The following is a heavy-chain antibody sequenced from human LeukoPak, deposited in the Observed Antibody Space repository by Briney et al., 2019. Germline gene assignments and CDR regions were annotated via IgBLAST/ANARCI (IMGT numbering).Heavy chain of an antibody. V-gene: IGHV3-23*01. CDR1: GFTFSTYA. Sequence: PGGSLRLSCAASGFTFSTYAMSWVRQAPGKGLEWVSVMSGSGGSTYYADSVKGRFTISRDNSKNTLFLQMNSLRAEDTAIYYCAKWGTYCTRASCLSYFDTWGQGTLVTVSS. CDR2: MSGSGGST. D-gene: IGHD2-2*01. CDR3: AKWGTYCTRASCLSYFDT. J-gene: IGHJ4*02.